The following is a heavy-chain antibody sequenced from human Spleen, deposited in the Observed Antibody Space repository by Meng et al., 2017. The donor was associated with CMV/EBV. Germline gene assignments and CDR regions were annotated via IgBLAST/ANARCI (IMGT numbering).Heavy chain of an antibody. CDR1: GFPFSTYA. D-gene: IGHD3-3*01. J-gene: IGHJ4*02. V-gene: IGHV3-23*03. CDR3: ATHGHYGLDY. Sequence: GESLKISCAASGFPFSTYAMSWVRQAPGKGLEWVSVVRSDGIDTYYADSVKGRFAISRDNSKNTLYLQMNSLRAEDTAVYYRATHGHYGLDYWGQGTLVTVSS. CDR2: VRSDGIDT.